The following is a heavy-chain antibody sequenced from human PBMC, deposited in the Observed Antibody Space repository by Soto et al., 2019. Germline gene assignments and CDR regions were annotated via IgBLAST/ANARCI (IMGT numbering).Heavy chain of an antibody. V-gene: IGHV4-4*02. D-gene: IGHD6-13*01. Sequence: QVQLQESGPGLVKPSGTLSLTCAVSGGSISSSNWWSWVRQPPGKGLEWIGEIYHSGSTNYNPSLKSRVTISVDKSKNQFSLKLSSVTAADTAVYYCASATHDSSSWTPLGYWGQGTLVTVSS. CDR1: GGSISSSNW. CDR3: ASATHDSSSWTPLGY. J-gene: IGHJ4*02. CDR2: IYHSGST.